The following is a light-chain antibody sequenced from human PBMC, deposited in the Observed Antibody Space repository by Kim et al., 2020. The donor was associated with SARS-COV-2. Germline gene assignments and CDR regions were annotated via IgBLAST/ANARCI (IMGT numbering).Light chain of an antibody. CDR2: DLA. CDR3: SSFTTSNTVI. V-gene: IGLV2-14*01. J-gene: IGLJ2*01. Sequence: QSALTQPASVTGSPGQSITISCTGTSSDVGGYHYVSWYQQHPGKVPKLLIFDLANRASGVSTRFSGSRSGNTASLTISGLQAEDEADYYCSSFTTSNTVIFGGGTKSPS. CDR1: SSDVGGYHY.